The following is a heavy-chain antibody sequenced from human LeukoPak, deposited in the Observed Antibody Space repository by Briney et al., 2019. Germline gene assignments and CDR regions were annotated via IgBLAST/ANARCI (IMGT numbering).Heavy chain of an antibody. V-gene: IGHV3-30*18. CDR2: ISYDGSNK. CDR3: AKESLSRAFEI. Sequence: GGSLRLSCAASGFTFSSYGMHWVRQTPGKGLEWVSVISYDGSNKYYADSVKGRFTISRGNSKNTLYLQMNSLRAEDTAVYYCAKESLSRAFEIWGQGTMVTVSS. J-gene: IGHJ3*02. CDR1: GFTFSSYG.